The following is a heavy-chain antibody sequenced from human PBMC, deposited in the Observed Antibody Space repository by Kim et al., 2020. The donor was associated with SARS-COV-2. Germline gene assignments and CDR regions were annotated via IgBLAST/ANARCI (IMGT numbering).Heavy chain of an antibody. CDR2: IYQSGTT. D-gene: IGHD2-15*01. J-gene: IGHJ4*01. V-gene: IGHV4-38-2*02. CDR1: GYFISTGYY. CDR3: ARYVRSGGNLNYFDY. Sequence: SETLSLTCTVSGYFISTGYYWGWIRQPPGKGLEWIGSIYQSGTTYYNPSLKSRVTISVDTSKNQFSLKLSSVTAADTAMFYCARYVRSGGNLNYFDYWG.